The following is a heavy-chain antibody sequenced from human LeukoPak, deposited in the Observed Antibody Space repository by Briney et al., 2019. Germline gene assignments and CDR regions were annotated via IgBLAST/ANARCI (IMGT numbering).Heavy chain of an antibody. CDR1: GGSFSGYY. Sequence: SETLSLTCAVYGGSFSGYYWSWICQPPGKGLEWIGEINHSGSTNYNPPLKSRVTISVDTSKNQFSLKLSSVTAADTAVYYCARDYGSGSPLDYWGQGTLVTVSS. CDR3: ARDYGSGSPLDY. CDR2: INHSGST. D-gene: IGHD3-10*01. J-gene: IGHJ4*02. V-gene: IGHV4-34*01.